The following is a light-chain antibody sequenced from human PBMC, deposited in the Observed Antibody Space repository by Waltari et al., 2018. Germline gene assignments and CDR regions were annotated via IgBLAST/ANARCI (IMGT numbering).Light chain of an antibody. Sequence: QSVLTLSPSMSDTPGQRALISGSGSSPNIVYNYVFRYQHFPGMPPKLVIFKNSQRPSGFPDRFSGSSYGTSASLAISGLRSEDEADYYCATWDDSLSGVVFGGGTRLTVL. CDR1: SPNIVYNY. J-gene: IGLJ2*01. CDR2: KNS. CDR3: ATWDDSLSGVV. V-gene: IGLV1-47*01.